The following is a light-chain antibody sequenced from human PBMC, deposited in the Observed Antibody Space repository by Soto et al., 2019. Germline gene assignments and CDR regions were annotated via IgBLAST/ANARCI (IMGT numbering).Light chain of an antibody. CDR1: QSISTE. CDR2: SAS. V-gene: IGKV3-15*01. Sequence: DIAMTQSPATLSVSPGERATLSCRASQSISTELAWYQQIPGQPPRLLIYSASTRATGVPARFTGSGSGSDFTLTISGLQSEDFAIYYCQQCHNGPLTFGQGTRLEI. CDR3: QQCHNGPLT. J-gene: IGKJ2*01.